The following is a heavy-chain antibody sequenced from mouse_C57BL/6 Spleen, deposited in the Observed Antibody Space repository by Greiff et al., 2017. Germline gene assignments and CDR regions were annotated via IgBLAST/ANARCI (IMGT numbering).Heavy chain of an antibody. CDR1: GYSITSGYY. Sequence: EVKLQESGPGLVKPSQSLSLTCSVTGYSITSGYYWNWIRQFPGNKLEWMGYISYDGSNNYNPSLKNRISITRDTSKNQFFLKLNSVTTEDTATYYCARDRGYGGYYAMDYWGQGTSVTVSS. V-gene: IGHV3-6*01. CDR2: ISYDGSN. D-gene: IGHD1-2*01. J-gene: IGHJ4*01. CDR3: ARDRGYGGYYAMDY.